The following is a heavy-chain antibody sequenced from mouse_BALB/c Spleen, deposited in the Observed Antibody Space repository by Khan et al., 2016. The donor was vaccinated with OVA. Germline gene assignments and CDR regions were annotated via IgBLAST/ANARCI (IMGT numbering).Heavy chain of an antibody. CDR1: GFTFSSFG. Sequence: EVELVESGGALVKPGGSLKLSCAAAGFTFSSFGMSWVRQTPDQRLEWVATISSGGSYPYYPDSLKGRFTISRDNATNTLYLQMSSLRSEDTAMYYCARQCGNDPMDYGGQGTSVTVSS. CDR2: ISSGGSYP. V-gene: IGHV5-6*01. CDR3: ARQCGNDPMDY. J-gene: IGHJ4*01.